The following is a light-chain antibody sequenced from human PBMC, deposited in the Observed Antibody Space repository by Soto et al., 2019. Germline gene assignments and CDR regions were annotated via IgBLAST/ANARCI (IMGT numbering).Light chain of an antibody. Sequence: EIVLTETPCNLSLSTGEGAILSCIACQSVSSSYLAWYQQKPGQAPRLLIYGASSRATGIPDRFSGSGSGTDFTLTISSLEPEDFALYYCQQRCNSPSFGGGTKVEI. CDR1: QSVSSSY. V-gene: IGKV3D-20*02. CDR3: QQRCNSPS. CDR2: GAS. J-gene: IGKJ4*01.